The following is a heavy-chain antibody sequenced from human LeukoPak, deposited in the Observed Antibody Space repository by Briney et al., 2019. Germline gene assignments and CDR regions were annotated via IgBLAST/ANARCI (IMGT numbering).Heavy chain of an antibody. V-gene: IGHV4-59*08. CDR2: IYYSGST. CDR3: ARTILTYHYGSGSYYHLYYFDY. J-gene: IGHJ4*02. CDR1: GGSISSYY. D-gene: IGHD3-10*01. Sequence: PSETLSLTCTVSGGSISSYYWSWIRQPPGKGLEWIGYIYYSGSTNYNPSLKSRVTISVDTSKNQFSLKLSSVTAADTAVYYCARTILTYHYGSGSYYHLYYFDYWGQGILVTVSS.